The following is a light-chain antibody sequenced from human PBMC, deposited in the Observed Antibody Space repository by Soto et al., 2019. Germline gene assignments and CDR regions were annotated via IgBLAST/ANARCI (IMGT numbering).Light chain of an antibody. CDR2: EVS. V-gene: IGKV3-11*01. CDR3: QQRGTFSLT. CDR1: QSVSNY. Sequence: ETVLTQSPATLSLSPGERATLSCRASQSVSNYLAWYQQKPGQAPRLLTYEVSNRATGIPARFSGRGSGTDCTLNISSLEPEDFAVDYCQQRGTFSLTCGGGTKVEIK. J-gene: IGKJ4*01.